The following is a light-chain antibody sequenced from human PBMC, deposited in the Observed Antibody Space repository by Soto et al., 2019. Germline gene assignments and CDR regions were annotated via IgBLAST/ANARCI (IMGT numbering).Light chain of an antibody. CDR2: ALX. Sequence: EVVMTQSPATMSLSPGYRAPLSXRASHSVNNNGSWYPQTTGQXTRILXXALXTRAAGIPARFIGSGSGKAFTLTISSLQSEEFALYYCQQYNKWPPWTFGQGTKVDIK. V-gene: IGKV3-15*01. CDR3: QQYNKWPPWT. J-gene: IGKJ1*01. CDR1: HSVNNN.